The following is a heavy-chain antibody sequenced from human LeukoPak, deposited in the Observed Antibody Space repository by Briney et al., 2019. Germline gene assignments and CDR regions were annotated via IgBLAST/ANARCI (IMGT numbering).Heavy chain of an antibody. V-gene: IGHV4-39*01. CDR2: IYYSGST. CDR1: GGSISSSKYY. CDR3: ARQLWFGELSIDY. D-gene: IGHD3-10*01. Sequence: PSETLSLTCTVSGGSISSSKYYWGWIRHPPGKGLEWIGSIYYSGSTYYNPSLKSRVTISVDTSKNQFSLKLSSVTAADTAVYYCARQLWFGELSIDYWGQGTLVTVSS. J-gene: IGHJ4*02.